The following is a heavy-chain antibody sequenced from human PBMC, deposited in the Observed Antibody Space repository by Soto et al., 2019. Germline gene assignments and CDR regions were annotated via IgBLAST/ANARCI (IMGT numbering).Heavy chain of an antibody. D-gene: IGHD2-15*01. Sequence: GGSLRLSCSASGFIFSQSTIYWVRQVPGKGLEAISAVSTSGRSTYYADSVKDRFTISRDNSKNTLFLQMGSLRPEDTAIYYCVKQAHGLDGVAFDYWGKGTKVTVS. CDR3: VKQAHGLDGVAFDY. V-gene: IGHV3-64D*06. CDR1: GFIFSQST. CDR2: VSTSGRST. J-gene: IGHJ4*02.